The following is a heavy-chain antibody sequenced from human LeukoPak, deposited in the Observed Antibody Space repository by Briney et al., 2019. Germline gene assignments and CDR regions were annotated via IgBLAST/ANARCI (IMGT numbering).Heavy chain of an antibody. CDR1: GFTFSSYA. CDR2: ISGSGVST. V-gene: IGHV3-23*01. D-gene: IGHD1-7*01. CDR3: AKGLAAGTDLFDY. J-gene: IGHJ4*02. Sequence: GGSLRLSCAASGFTFSSYAMRWVRQAPGKGLEWVSAISGSGVSTYYADSVKGRFTISRDNSKNTLYLQMNSLRAEDTAVYYCAKGLAAGTDLFDYWGQGTLVTVSS.